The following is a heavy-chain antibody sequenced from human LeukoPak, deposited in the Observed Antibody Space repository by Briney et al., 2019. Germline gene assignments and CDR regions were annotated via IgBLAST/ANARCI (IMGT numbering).Heavy chain of an antibody. Sequence: SETLSLTCTVSGNSFGDYYWSWIRQPAGKGLEWIGRIYTSGSTTYNPSLKSRVTMPVDTSKSQFSLNLMSVTAADTAVYYCTRDTGTTGEVKFDPWGQGTLVTVSS. V-gene: IGHV4-4*07. D-gene: IGHD4-17*01. CDR2: IYTSGST. CDR1: GNSFGDYY. J-gene: IGHJ5*02. CDR3: TRDTGTTGEVKFDP.